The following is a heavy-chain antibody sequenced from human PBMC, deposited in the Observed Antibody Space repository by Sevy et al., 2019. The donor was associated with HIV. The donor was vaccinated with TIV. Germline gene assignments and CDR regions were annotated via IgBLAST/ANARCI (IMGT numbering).Heavy chain of an antibody. D-gene: IGHD3-3*01. J-gene: IGHJ5*02. CDR3: TRAIFGVVIIHWFDP. CDR1: GFTFGDYA. CDR2: IRSKAYGGTT. V-gene: IGHV3-49*03. Sequence: GGSLRLSCTASGFTFGDYAMSWFRQAPGKGLEWVGFIRSKAYGGTTEYAASVKGRFTISRVDSKSIAYLQMNSLKTEDTAVYYCTRAIFGVVIIHWFDPWGQGTLVTVSS.